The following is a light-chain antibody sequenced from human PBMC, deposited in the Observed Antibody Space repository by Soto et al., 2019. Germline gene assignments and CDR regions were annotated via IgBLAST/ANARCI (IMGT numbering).Light chain of an antibody. J-gene: IGKJ3*01. Sequence: DIQMTQSPSSLSASVGDSVTLTCRASQRLFSFLNWYQQAPGRAPKLLISTAYKLQSGVTSRFSGSESGTAFTLTISSLQPDDFAIYFCQQTYSAPFTLGPGTKVDVK. CDR3: QQTYSAPFT. CDR2: TAY. CDR1: QRLFSF. V-gene: IGKV1-39*01.